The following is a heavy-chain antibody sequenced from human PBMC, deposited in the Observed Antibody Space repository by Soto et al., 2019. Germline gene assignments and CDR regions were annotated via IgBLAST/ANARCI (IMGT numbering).Heavy chain of an antibody. D-gene: IGHD1-26*01. J-gene: IGHJ4*02. CDR1: GYSFTNYP. V-gene: IGHV1-18*01. CDR2: ISAYSGDT. Sequence: ASVKVSCKASGYSFTNYPIAWVRRAPGQGLEWMGWISAYSGDTNYAQKLQGRVTMTTDTSTSTAYMELRSLRSDDTAVYYCARDHYSGSYYGYWGQGTLVTVSS. CDR3: ARDHYSGSYYGY.